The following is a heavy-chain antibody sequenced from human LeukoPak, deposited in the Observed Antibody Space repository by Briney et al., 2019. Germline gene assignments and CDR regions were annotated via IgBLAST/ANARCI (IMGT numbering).Heavy chain of an antibody. D-gene: IGHD1-26*01. Sequence: GASVKVSCKASGYTFTSYYMHWVRQAPGQGLEWMGRIIPILGIANYAQKFQGRVTITADKSTSTAYMELSSLRSEDTAVYYCARDISGSSEDYWGQGTLVTVSS. J-gene: IGHJ4*02. V-gene: IGHV1-69*04. CDR3: ARDISGSSEDY. CDR2: IIPILGIA. CDR1: GYTFTSYY.